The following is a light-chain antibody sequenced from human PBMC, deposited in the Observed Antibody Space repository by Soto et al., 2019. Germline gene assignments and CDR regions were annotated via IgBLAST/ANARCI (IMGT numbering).Light chain of an antibody. CDR2: GAS. CDR1: QSVSS. J-gene: IGKJ4*01. Sequence: EIVMTQSPATLSVSPGERATLSCRASQSVSSLAWYQQKPGQAPRLLIYGASTRATGIPARFTGSGSGTQFTLTISSLESEDFAVNYCQQYSNWPTFGRGTKV. V-gene: IGKV3-15*01. CDR3: QQYSNWPT.